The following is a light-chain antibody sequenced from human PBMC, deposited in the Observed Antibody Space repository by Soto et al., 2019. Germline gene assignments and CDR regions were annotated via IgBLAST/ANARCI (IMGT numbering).Light chain of an antibody. CDR2: AAS. V-gene: IGKV1-9*01. Sequence: IQLTQSPSSLSASVGDRVTFTCRASQGISSYLAWYQQKPGKAPKLLIYAASTLQSGVPSRFSGSGSGTDFTLTISSLQAEDFATYYCQQLNSYPPITFGPGTKVDIK. J-gene: IGKJ3*01. CDR1: QGISSY. CDR3: QQLNSYPPIT.